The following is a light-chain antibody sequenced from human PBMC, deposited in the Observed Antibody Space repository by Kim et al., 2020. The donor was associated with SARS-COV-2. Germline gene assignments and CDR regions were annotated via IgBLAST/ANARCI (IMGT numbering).Light chain of an antibody. CDR2: HDS. CDR3: QAWDSSTWV. V-gene: IGLV3-1*01. Sequence: VSPGQAASITCSGDKLGDKYACWYQQKPGQSPVLVIYHDSKRPSGIPERFSGSNSGNTATLTISGTQAMDEADYYCQAWDSSTWVFGGGTQLTVL. J-gene: IGLJ3*02. CDR1: KLGDKY.